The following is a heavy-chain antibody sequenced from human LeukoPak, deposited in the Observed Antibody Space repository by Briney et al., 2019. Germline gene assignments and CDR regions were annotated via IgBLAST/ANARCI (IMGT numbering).Heavy chain of an antibody. J-gene: IGHJ4*02. Sequence: SETLSLTCAVYGGSFSGYYWSWIRQPPGKGLEWIGEINHSGSTNYNPSLKSRVTISVDTPKNQFSLKLSSVTAADTAVYYCARDYYYDSSGYYHYWGQGTLVTVSS. CDR2: INHSGST. V-gene: IGHV4-34*01. D-gene: IGHD3-22*01. CDR3: ARDYYYDSSGYYHY. CDR1: GGSFSGYY.